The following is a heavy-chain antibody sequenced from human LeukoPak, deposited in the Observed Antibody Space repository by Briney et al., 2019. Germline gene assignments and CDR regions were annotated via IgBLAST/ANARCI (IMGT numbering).Heavy chain of an antibody. Sequence: GGSLRLSCAASGFTFSSYAMSWVRQALGEGLEWVSAISGSGGSTYYADSVKGRFTISRDNSKNTLYLQMNSLRAEDTAVYYCAKGSSSWYENWFDPWGQGTLVTVSS. CDR2: ISGSGGST. J-gene: IGHJ5*02. V-gene: IGHV3-23*01. CDR1: GFTFSSYA. CDR3: AKGSSSWYENWFDP. D-gene: IGHD6-13*01.